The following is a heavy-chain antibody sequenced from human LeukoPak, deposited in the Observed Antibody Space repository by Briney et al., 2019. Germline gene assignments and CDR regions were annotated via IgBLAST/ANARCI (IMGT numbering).Heavy chain of an antibody. D-gene: IGHD3-22*01. J-gene: IGHJ4*02. CDR3: ARDYHYYDSSGYPSLDY. V-gene: IGHV4-59*12. Sequence: SETLSLTCTVFGGSISNYYWSWIRQPPGKGLEWIGYIYYSGSTNYNPSLKSRVTISVDTSKNQFSLKLSSVTAADTAVYYCARDYHYYDSSGYPSLDYWGQGTLVTVSS. CDR1: GGSISNYY. CDR2: IYYSGST.